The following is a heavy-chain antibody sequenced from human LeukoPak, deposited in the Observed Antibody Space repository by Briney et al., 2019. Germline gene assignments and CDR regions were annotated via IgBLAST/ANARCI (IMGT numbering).Heavy chain of an antibody. CDR2: IYHSGST. Sequence: SETLSLTCTVSGYSISSGYYWGWIRQPPGKGLEWIGSIYHSGSTYYNPSLKSRVTISVDTSKNQFSLKLSSVTAADTAVYYCARTGTGYYKAYYFDYWGQGTLVTVSS. J-gene: IGHJ4*02. CDR3: ARTGTGYYKAYYFDY. D-gene: IGHD3-9*01. CDR1: GYSISSGYY. V-gene: IGHV4-38-2*02.